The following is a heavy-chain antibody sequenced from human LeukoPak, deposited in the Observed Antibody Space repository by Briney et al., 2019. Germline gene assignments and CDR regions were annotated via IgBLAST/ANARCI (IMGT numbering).Heavy chain of an antibody. CDR3: AKDSMVDTAMVLGD. CDR2: ISYDGSNK. V-gene: IGHV3-30-3*01. J-gene: IGHJ4*02. CDR1: GFTFSGSA. D-gene: IGHD5-18*01. Sequence: GGSLRLSCAASGFTFSGSAMHWVRQAPGKGLEWVAVISYDGSNKYYADSVKGRFTISRDNSKNTLYLQMNSLRAEDTAVYYCAKDSMVDTAMVLGDWGQGTLVTVSS.